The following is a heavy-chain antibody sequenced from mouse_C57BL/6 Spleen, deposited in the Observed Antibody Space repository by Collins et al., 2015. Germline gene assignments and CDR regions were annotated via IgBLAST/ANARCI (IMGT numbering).Heavy chain of an antibody. CDR1: GYTFTSYG. CDR3: ARDYYGSSPYYVMDY. J-gene: IGHJ4*01. D-gene: IGHD1-1*01. Sequence: QVQLQQSGAELARPGASVNLSCKASGYTFTSYGITWVKQRTGQGLEWIGEIYPRSGNTYYNEKFKGKATLTADKSSSTAYMELRSLTSEDSAVYFCARDYYGSSPYYVMDYWGQGTSVTVPS. CDR2: IYPRSGNT. V-gene: IGHV1-81*01.